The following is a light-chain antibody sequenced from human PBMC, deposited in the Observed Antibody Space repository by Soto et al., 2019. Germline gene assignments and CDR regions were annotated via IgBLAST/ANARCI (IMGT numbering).Light chain of an antibody. J-gene: IGKJ2*01. CDR3: QKYNSAPYT. CDR2: SAY. CDR1: QGISNY. V-gene: IGKV1-27*01. Sequence: DIQMTQSPSSLSASVGDRVTITCRASQGISNYLAWYQQKPGGVPKLLIYSAYTLQSGVPSRFSGSGSGTDFTLTISRLQPEDAATYYCQKYNSAPYTFGQGTKLESK.